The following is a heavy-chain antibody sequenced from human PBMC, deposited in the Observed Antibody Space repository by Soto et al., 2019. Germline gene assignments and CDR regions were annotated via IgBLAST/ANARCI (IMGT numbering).Heavy chain of an antibody. CDR1: GYIFTDYY. Sequence: GASVKVSCKASGYIFTDYYMHWVRQAPGQELGWMGRINPNSGGTNYAQKFQGRVTMTRDTSISTAYTELSSLRSEDTATYYCARVMGVVPAAIRWEDYHYYGMDVWGQGTTVTVSS. CDR2: INPNSGGT. V-gene: IGHV1-2*06. CDR3: ARVMGVVPAAIRWEDYHYYGMDV. D-gene: IGHD2-2*02. J-gene: IGHJ6*02.